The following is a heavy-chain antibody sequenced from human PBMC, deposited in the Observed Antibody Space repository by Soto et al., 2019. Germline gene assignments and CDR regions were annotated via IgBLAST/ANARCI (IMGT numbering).Heavy chain of an antibody. CDR2: IYYSGST. Sequence: QVQLQESGPGLVKPSETLSLTCTVSGGSVSSGSYYWSWIRQPPGKGLEWIGYIYYSGSTNYNPSLKSRVTISVDTSKNQFSLKLSSVTAADTAVYYCARDNSAYYDFWSGYYTYYYYYGMDVWGQGTTVTVSS. CDR3: ARDNSAYYDFWSGYYTYYYYYGMDV. CDR1: GGSVSSGSYY. D-gene: IGHD3-3*01. J-gene: IGHJ6*02. V-gene: IGHV4-61*01.